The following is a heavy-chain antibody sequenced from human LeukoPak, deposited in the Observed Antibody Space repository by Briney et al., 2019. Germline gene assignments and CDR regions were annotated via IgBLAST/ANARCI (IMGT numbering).Heavy chain of an antibody. Sequence: ASVKVSCKASGYTFTGYYMHSIRQAPGQGLEWMGWVVPNSGGTYYAQEFQGRVTMTRDASITTAYMELSRLRSDDTAVYYCARAHDTTMALDVWGKGTTVTVSS. CDR1: GYTFTGYY. V-gene: IGHV1-2*02. CDR2: VVPNSGGT. CDR3: ARAHDTTMALDV. D-gene: IGHD5-18*01. J-gene: IGHJ6*04.